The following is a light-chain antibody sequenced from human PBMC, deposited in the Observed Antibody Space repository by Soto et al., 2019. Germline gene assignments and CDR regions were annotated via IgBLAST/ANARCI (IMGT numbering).Light chain of an antibody. CDR3: QQANSFPRT. Sequence: DIQMTQSPSFVSASVGDRVTITCRASQAVSPWLAWYQQKPGDAPKLLIYAAATLQSGVPSRFSGSGAGTDVTLTIRSLQQEECATYYCQQANSFPRTFGGGTKVEIK. J-gene: IGKJ4*01. CDR1: QAVSPW. V-gene: IGKV1-12*01. CDR2: AAA.